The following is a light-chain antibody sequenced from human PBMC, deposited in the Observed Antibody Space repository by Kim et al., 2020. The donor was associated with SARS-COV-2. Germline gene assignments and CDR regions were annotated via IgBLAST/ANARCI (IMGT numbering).Light chain of an antibody. Sequence: WRQTVRITCQGDSLRSYYASWYQQKPGQAPVLVIYGKNNRPSGIPDRFSGSSSGNTASLTITGAQAEDEADYYCNSRDSSGNHVVFGGGTQLTVL. CDR2: GKN. CDR3: NSRDSSGNHVV. V-gene: IGLV3-19*01. CDR1: SLRSYY. J-gene: IGLJ2*01.